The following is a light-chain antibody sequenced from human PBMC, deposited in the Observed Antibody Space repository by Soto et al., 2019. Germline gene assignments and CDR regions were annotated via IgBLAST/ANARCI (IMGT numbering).Light chain of an antibody. CDR2: DVT. Sequence: QSALTQPASVSGAPGQSITISCTGNSSEVGGYNYVSWYQQHPGKAPKLMIYDVTNRPSGVSSRFSGSKSGNTASLTISGLQAEDEADYYCASYTSSATYVIGTGTKVTVL. V-gene: IGLV2-14*01. J-gene: IGLJ1*01. CDR3: ASYTSSATYV. CDR1: SSEVGGYNY.